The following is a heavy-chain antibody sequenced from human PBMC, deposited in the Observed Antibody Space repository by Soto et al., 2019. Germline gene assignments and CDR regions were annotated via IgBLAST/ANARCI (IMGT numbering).Heavy chain of an antibody. CDR2: IYYSGST. CDR1: GGSISSGGYY. D-gene: IGHD3-10*01. V-gene: IGHV4-31*02. J-gene: IGHJ6*02. CDR3: ARSGGSGSYYKSDGMDV. Sequence: SETLSLTXTVSGGSISSGGYYWSWIRQHPGKGLEWIGYIYYSGSTYYNPSLKSRVTISVDTSKNQFSLKLSSVTAADTAVYYCARSGGSGSYYKSDGMDVWGQGTTVTAP.